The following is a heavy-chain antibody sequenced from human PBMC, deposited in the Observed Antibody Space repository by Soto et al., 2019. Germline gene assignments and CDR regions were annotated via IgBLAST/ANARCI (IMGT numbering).Heavy chain of an antibody. J-gene: IGHJ6*02. CDR3: ARMCGAQGDCLYYYGMDV. D-gene: IGHD2-21*02. Sequence: GASVKVSCKASGYTFTSYDINWVRQATGQGLEWMGWMNPNSGNTGYAQKFQGRVTMTRNTSISTAYMELSSLRSEDTAVYYCARMCGAQGDCLYYYGMDVWGQGTTVTVSS. CDR2: MNPNSGNT. V-gene: IGHV1-8*01. CDR1: GYTFTSYD.